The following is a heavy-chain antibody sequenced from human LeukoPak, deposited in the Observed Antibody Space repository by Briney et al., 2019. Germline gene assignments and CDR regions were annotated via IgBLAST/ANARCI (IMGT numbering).Heavy chain of an antibody. D-gene: IGHD3-22*01. CDR2: IYYSGST. CDR3: ARHRMYYYDSSGRGVADAFDI. CDR1: GGSISSSSYY. Sequence: TPSETLSLTCTVSGGSISSSSYYWGWIRQPPGKGLEWIGSIYYSGSTYYNPSLKSRVTISVDTSKNQFSLKLSSVTAADTAVYYCARHRMYYYDSSGRGVADAFDIWGQGTMVTVSS. V-gene: IGHV4-39*01. J-gene: IGHJ3*02.